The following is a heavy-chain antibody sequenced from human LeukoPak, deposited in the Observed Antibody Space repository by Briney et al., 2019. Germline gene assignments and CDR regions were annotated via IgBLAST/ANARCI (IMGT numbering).Heavy chain of an antibody. J-gene: IGHJ6*03. Sequence: SVKVSCKASGYTFTSYDINWVRQATGQGLEWMGGIIPIFGTANYAQKLQGRVTITADKSTSTAYMELSSLRSEDTAVYYCARGPLYYYYYMDVWGKGTTVTVSS. CDR2: IIPIFGTA. V-gene: IGHV1-69*06. CDR3: ARGPLYYYYYMDV. CDR1: GYTFTSYD.